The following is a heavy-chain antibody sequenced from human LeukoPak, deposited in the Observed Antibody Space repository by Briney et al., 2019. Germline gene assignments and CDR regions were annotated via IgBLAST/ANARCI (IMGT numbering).Heavy chain of an antibody. D-gene: IGHD1-26*01. CDR1: GFTLSSYA. CDR3: AKAFQWGRWAPDAFDI. V-gene: IGHV3-23*01. J-gene: IGHJ3*02. Sequence: GGSLRLSCAASGFTLSSYAVSWVRQAPGKGLEWVSAISGSGGSTYYADSVKGRFTISRDNSKNTLYLQMNSLRAEDTAVYYCAKAFQWGRWAPDAFDIWGQGTMVTVSS. CDR2: ISGSGGST.